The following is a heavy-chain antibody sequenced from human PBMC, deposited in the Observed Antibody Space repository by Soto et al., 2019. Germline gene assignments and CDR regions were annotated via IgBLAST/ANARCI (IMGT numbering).Heavy chain of an antibody. J-gene: IGHJ5*01. CDR1: GGSVSSSSYY. Sequence: SSETLSLTCTVSGGSVSSSSYYWGWIRQPPGKGLEWIGNIYYSGSTYYNPSLESRVTISVDTSKNQFSLKLRSVTAADTAIYYCASPYVWGSYRFDCWGQGTLVTVSS. CDR2: IYYSGST. V-gene: IGHV4-39*01. CDR3: ASPYVWGSYRFDC. D-gene: IGHD3-16*02.